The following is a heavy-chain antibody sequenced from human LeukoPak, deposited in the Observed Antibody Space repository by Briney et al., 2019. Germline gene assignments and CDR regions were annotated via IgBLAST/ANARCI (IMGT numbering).Heavy chain of an antibody. V-gene: IGHV3-7*01. CDR1: GFTFSSYW. CDR2: IKQDGSEK. CDR3: ARDSSYCSSTSCYEDYGMDV. D-gene: IGHD2-2*01. Sequence: GGSLRLSCAASGFTFSSYWMSWVRQAPGKGLEWVANIKQDGSEKYYVDSVKGRFTISRDNAKNSLYLQMNSLRAEDMAVYYCARDSSYCSSTSCYEDYGMDVWGQGTTVTVSS. J-gene: IGHJ6*02.